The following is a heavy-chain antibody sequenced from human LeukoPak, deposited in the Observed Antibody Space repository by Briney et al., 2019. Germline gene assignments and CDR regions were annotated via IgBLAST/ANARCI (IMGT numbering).Heavy chain of an antibody. V-gene: IGHV4-39*07. CDR1: GGSISSSSYY. CDR2: IYYSGST. D-gene: IGHD3-10*01. Sequence: KTSETLSLTCTVSGGSISSSSYYWGWIRQPPGKGLEWIGSIYYSGSTYYNPSLKSRVTISVDTSNNQFSLKLSSVTAEDTAVYYCARWGFGEFPLDYWGQGTLVTVSS. CDR3: ARWGFGEFPLDY. J-gene: IGHJ4*02.